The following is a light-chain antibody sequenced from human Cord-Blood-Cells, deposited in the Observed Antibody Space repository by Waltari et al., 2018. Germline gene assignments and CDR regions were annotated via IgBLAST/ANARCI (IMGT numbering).Light chain of an antibody. J-gene: IGKJ4*01. CDR2: DAS. CDR3: QQRSNWPPGLT. Sequence: EILLTQPPATLSLSPGERATLSCRASQSVSSYLAWYQQKPGQAPRLLIYDASNRATGIPARFSSSGSGTDFTLTISSLEPEDFAVYYCQQRSNWPPGLTFGGGTKVEIK. V-gene: IGKV3-11*01. CDR1: QSVSSY.